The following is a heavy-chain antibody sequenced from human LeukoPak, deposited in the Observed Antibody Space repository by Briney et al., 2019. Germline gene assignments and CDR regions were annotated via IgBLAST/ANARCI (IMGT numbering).Heavy chain of an antibody. D-gene: IGHD3-10*01. V-gene: IGHV4-59*01. CDR2: IYYSGST. CDR3: ARAEVRGGFFDS. CDR1: GGSISSYY. J-gene: IGHJ4*02. Sequence: SETLSLTCTVSGGSISSYYWSWIRQPPGKGLEWMGYIYYSGSTNYNPSLKSRGTISVDTSKNQFSLKPSTVTAADTAVYYCARAEVRGGFFDSWGQGTPGTVSS.